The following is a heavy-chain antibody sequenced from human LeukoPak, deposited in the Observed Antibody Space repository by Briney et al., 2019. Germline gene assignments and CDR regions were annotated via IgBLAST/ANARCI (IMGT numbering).Heavy chain of an antibody. CDR1: GYTFTSYG. CDR2: ISAYNGNT. D-gene: IGHD4-17*01. CDR3: AREMGTTVTTPSFDY. J-gene: IGHJ4*02. V-gene: IGHV1-18*01. Sequence: AASVKVSCKASGYTFTSYGISWVRQAPGQGLEWMGWISAYNGNTNYAQKLQGRVTMTTDTSTSTAYMELRSLRSDDTAVYYCAREMGTTVTTPSFDYWGQGTLVTVSS.